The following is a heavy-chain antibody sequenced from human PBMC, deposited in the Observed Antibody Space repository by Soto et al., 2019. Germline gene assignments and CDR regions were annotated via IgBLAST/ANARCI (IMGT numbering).Heavy chain of an antibody. Sequence: QVHLVQSGAEVKTPGASVKVSCTASGYTFTTYTMHWVRQAPGQRLEWMGWINSGSGDTKYSQKFQGRVTISRDTSASTAYLGLSSLRSEDTAVYYCARGPPGYFDYWGQGTLVTVSS. CDR1: GYTFTTYT. V-gene: IGHV1-3*01. CDR3: ARGPPGYFDY. J-gene: IGHJ4*02. CDR2: INSGSGDT.